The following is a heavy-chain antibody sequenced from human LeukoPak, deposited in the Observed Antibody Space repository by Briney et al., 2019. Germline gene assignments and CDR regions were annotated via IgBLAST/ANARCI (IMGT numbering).Heavy chain of an antibody. CDR1: GFTFSDAW. D-gene: IGHD3-16*02. CDR3: TTDVISARRSYFDY. CDR2: IKSIIDGGTT. J-gene: IGHJ4*02. V-gene: IGHV3-15*01. Sequence: PGGSLRLSCAASGFTFSDAWMSWVRQAPGKGLEWVGRIKSIIDGGTTDYAAPVKGRFTISRDDSKDTLYLQMNSLITEDTAVYYCTTDVISARRSYFDYWGQGTLVTVSS.